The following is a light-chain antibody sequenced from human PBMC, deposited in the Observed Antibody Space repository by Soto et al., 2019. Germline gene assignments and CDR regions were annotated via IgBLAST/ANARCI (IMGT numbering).Light chain of an antibody. Sequence: DIPLTQTPSSLSASVGDTVTISCRASQNINNYLSWYQQEPGKVPRLLIYAASNLQSGVPSKFSGSGSGTEFTLTITSLEPGDFATYYCQQSYSSPRFTFGPGTRVDV. CDR3: QQSYSSPRFT. J-gene: IGKJ3*01. V-gene: IGKV1-39*01. CDR1: QNINNY. CDR2: AAS.